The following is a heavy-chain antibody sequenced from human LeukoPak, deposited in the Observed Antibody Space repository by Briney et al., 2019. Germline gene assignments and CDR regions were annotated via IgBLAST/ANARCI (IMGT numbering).Heavy chain of an antibody. CDR2: ISSSSSTI. Sequence: GGSLRLSCAASGFTFSSYSMNWVRQAPGKGLEWASYISSSSSTIYYADSVKGRFTISRDNAKNSLYLQMNSLRDEDTAVYYCARGGKLGVYYYYYGMDVWGQGTTVTVSS. CDR1: GFTFSSYS. V-gene: IGHV3-48*02. J-gene: IGHJ6*02. D-gene: IGHD7-27*01. CDR3: ARGGKLGVYYYYYGMDV.